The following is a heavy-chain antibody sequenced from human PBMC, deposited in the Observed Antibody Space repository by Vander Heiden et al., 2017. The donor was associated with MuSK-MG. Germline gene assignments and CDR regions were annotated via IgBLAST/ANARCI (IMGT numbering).Heavy chain of an antibody. CDR1: GGSIRSGTYY. V-gene: IGHV4-31*03. D-gene: IGHD4-17*01. J-gene: IGHJ6*03. CDR2: IYYSGST. CDR3: ARMPSTVTRAGYYYYYMDV. Sequence: QVLLQESGPGLVKPSQTLSLTCTVSGGSIRSGTYYWSWIRKHPGKGLEWIGYIYYSGSTFYNPSLQSRVTISVDTSKNQFSLKLNSVTAADTAVYYCARMPSTVTRAGYYYYYMDVWGKGTTVTVSS.